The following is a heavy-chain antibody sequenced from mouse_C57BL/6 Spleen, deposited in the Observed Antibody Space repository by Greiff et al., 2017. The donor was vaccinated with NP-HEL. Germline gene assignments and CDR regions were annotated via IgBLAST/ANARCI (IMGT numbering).Heavy chain of an antibody. CDR2: ISYSGSI. Sequence: EVHLVESGPGMVKPSQSLSLTCTVTGYSITSGYDWHWIRHFPGNKLEWMGYISYSGSINYNPSLKSRISITHDTSKNHFFLKLNSVTTEDTATYYCAREDYDYDAYFDVWGTRTTVTVSS. D-gene: IGHD2-4*01. V-gene: IGHV3-1*01. CDR3: AREDYDYDAYFDV. J-gene: IGHJ1*03. CDR1: GYSITSGYD.